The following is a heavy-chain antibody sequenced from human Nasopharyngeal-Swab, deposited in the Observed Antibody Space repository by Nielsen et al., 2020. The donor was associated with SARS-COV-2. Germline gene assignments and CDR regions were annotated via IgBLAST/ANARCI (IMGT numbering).Heavy chain of an antibody. CDR1: GGTFISYA. CDR3: ARDAAAGKGNWFDP. CDR2: IIPIFGTA. J-gene: IGHJ5*02. Sequence: SVKVSCKASGGTFISYAISWVRQAPGQGLEWMGGIIPIFGTANYAQKFQGRVTITADESTSTAYMELSSLRSEDTAVYYCARDAAAGKGNWFDPWGQGTLVTVSS. V-gene: IGHV1-69*13. D-gene: IGHD6-13*01.